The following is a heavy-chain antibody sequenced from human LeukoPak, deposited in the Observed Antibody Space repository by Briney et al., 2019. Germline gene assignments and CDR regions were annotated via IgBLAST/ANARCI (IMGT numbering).Heavy chain of an antibody. CDR3: ASSVLYSSTWAFDY. Sequence: PGGSLRLSCAASGFTVSSNYLTCVRRSPGKGLEWVSVIYSGGYTYYADSVKGRFTISRDNSRTTLYLQFNSLRAEDTALYFCASSVLYSSTWAFDYWGQGTLVTVSS. V-gene: IGHV3-53*01. D-gene: IGHD6-13*01. CDR1: GFTVSSNY. CDR2: IYSGGYT. J-gene: IGHJ4*02.